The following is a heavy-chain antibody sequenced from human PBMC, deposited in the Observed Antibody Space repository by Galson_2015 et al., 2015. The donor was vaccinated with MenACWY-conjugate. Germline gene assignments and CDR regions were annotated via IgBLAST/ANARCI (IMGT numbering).Heavy chain of an antibody. D-gene: IGHD3-22*01. CDR1: GFTFSSYR. CDR3: ARDPPPSPLYDSSGYSHFDY. V-gene: IGHV3-21*01. CDR2: ISSSSSYI. J-gene: IGHJ4*02. Sequence: SLRLSCAASGFTFSSYRMNWVRQAPGKGLEWVSSISSSSSYIYYADSVKGRFTISRDNAKNSLYLQMNSLRAEDTAVYYCARDPPPSPLYDSSGYSHFDYWGQGTLVTVSS.